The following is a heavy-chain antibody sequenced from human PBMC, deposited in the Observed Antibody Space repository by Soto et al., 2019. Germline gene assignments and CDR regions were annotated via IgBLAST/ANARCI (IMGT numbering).Heavy chain of an antibody. CDR3: AHSQYSSSWYDYYYYYMDV. CDR2: IYWDDDK. Sequence: QITLKESGPTLVKPTQTLTLTCTFSGFSLSTSGVGVGWIRQPPGKALEWLALIYWDDDKRYSPSPKSRLTITKDTSKNQVVLTMTNMDPVDTATYYCAHSQYSSSWYDYYYYYMDVWGKGTTVTVSS. D-gene: IGHD6-13*01. V-gene: IGHV2-5*02. J-gene: IGHJ6*03. CDR1: GFSLSTSGVG.